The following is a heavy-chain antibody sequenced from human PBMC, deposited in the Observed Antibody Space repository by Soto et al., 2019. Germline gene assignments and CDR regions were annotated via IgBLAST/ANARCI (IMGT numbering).Heavy chain of an antibody. CDR2: INAGNGNT. V-gene: IGHV1-3*05. CDR3: ARVLVGATPVDY. CDR1: GYTFTSYA. Sequence: QVQLVQSGAEEKKPGASVKVSCKASGYTFTSYAMHWVRQAPGQRLEWMGWINAGNGNTKYSQKFQGRVTITRDTSARPAYMELSSLRSEDTAVYYCARVLVGATPVDYWGQGTLVTVSS. D-gene: IGHD1-26*01. J-gene: IGHJ4*02.